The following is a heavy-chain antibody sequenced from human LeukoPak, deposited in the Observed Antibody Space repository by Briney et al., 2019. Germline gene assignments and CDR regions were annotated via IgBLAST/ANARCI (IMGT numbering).Heavy chain of an antibody. CDR3: VISRYDPYFDY. CDR2: ITNDGSST. V-gene: IGHV3-74*01. J-gene: IGHJ4*02. Sequence: GGSLRLSCAASGLTFSSHWMHWVRQAPGKGLVWVSRITNDGSSTTYADSVKGRFTISRDNAKNMLYLQVNSLRAEDTAVYYCVISRYDPYFDYWGQGTLVTVSS. CDR1: GLTFSSHW. D-gene: IGHD5-12*01.